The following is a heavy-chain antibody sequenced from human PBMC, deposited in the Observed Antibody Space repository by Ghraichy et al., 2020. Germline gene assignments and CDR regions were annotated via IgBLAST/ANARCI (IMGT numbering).Heavy chain of an antibody. V-gene: IGHV4-59*01. CDR3: ARDLGATTEY. D-gene: IGHD1-26*01. CDR1: GGSISSYY. J-gene: IGHJ4*02. CDR2: NYYSGST. Sequence: SETLSLTCTVSGGSISSYYWSWIRQPPGKGLEWIGYNYYSGSTNYNPSLKSRVTISVDTSKNQFSLKLSSVTAADTAVYYCARDLGATTEYWGQGTLVTVSS.